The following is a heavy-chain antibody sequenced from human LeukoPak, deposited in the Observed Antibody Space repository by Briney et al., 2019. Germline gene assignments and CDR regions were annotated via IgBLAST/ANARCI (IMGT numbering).Heavy chain of an antibody. D-gene: IGHD1-26*01. CDR1: GYTLTELS. J-gene: IGHJ6*02. V-gene: IGHV1-24*01. CDR3: ATSLMYSGSYYYYYGMDV. CDR2: FDPEDGET. Sequence: GASVKVSCKVSGYTLTELSMHWVRQAPGKGLEWMGGFDPEDGETIYAQKFQGRVTMTEDTSTDTAYMELSSLRSEDTAVYYCATSLMYSGSYYYYYGMDVWGQGTTVTVSS.